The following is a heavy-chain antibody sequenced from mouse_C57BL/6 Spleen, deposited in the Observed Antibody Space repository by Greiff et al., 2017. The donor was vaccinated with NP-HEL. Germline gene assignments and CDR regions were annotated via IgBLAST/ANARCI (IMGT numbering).Heavy chain of an antibody. Sequence: QVQLQQSGPELVKPGASVKISCKASGYAFSSSWMNWVKQRPGKGLEWIGRIYPGDGDTNYNGKLKGKATLTADKSSSTAYIQLSILPSEDSAVYFCARGSTLVATGAMDYWGPGTSVTVSS. D-gene: IGHD1-1*01. CDR2: IYPGDGDT. V-gene: IGHV1-82*01. CDR1: GYAFSSSW. CDR3: ARGSTLVATGAMDY. J-gene: IGHJ4*01.